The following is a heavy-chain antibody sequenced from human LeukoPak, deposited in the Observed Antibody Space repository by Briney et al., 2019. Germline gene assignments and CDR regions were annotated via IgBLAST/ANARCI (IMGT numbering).Heavy chain of an antibody. J-gene: IGHJ5*02. CDR2: INPNSGGT. D-gene: IGHD3-10*01. V-gene: IGHV1-2*02. CDR3: ARGTPTMVRGVIITPNWFDP. CDR1: GYTFTGYY. Sequence: ASVKVSCKASGYTFTGYYMHWVRQAPGQGLEWMGWINPNSGGTNYAQKFQGRVTMTRDTSISTAYMELSRLRSDDTAVYYCARGTPTMVRGVIITPNWFDPWGQGTLVTVSS.